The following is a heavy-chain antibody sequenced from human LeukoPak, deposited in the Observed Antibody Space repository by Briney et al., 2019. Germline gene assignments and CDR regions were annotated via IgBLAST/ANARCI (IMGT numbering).Heavy chain of an antibody. CDR1: GGSISSYY. CDR3: ARTRYSYGFHY. Sequence: PSETLSLTCTVSGGSISSYYWSWIRQPPGKGLEWIGYIYYSGSTNYNPSLKSRVTISVDTSKNQFSLKLSSVTAADTAVYYCARTRYSYGFHYWGQGTLVTVSS. V-gene: IGHV4-59*01. D-gene: IGHD5-18*01. J-gene: IGHJ4*02. CDR2: IYYSGST.